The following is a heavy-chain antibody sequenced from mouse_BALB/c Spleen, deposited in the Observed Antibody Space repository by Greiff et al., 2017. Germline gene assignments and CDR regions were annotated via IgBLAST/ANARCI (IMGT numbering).Heavy chain of an antibody. J-gene: IGHJ3*01. D-gene: IGHD3-2*02. Sequence: GQLQQSGAELVRPGSSVKISCKASGYAFSSYWMNWVKQRPGQGLEWIGQIYPGDGDTNYNGKFKGKATLTADKSSSTAYMQLSSLTSEDSAVYFCARSGREGFAYWGQGTLVTVSA. CDR2: IYPGDGDT. V-gene: IGHV1-80*01. CDR3: ARSGREGFAY. CDR1: GYAFSSYW.